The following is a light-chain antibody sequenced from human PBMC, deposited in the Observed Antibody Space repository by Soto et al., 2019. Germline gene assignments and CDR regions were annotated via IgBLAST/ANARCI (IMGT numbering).Light chain of an antibody. CDR3: LSYAGSYNFV. CDR1: KNDIGVYDF. J-gene: IGLJ1*01. CDR2: EVV. Sequence: QLVLTQPPSASGSPGQSVTISCSGTKNDIGVYDFVSWYQHHPGKAPRLIIYEVVQRPSGVPDRFSGSKSGNTASLTVSGLQAADEADYYCLSYAGSYNFVFGSGTKLTVL. V-gene: IGLV2-8*01.